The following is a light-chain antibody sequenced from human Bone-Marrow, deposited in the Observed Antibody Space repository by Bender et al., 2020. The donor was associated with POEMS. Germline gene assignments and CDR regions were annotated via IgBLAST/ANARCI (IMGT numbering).Light chain of an antibody. CDR3: FSYGGNLNFV. V-gene: IGLV2-8*01. CDR2: EVS. Sequence: QSVLTQPPSVSGAPGQRVTISCTGTSSDVGAYNYVSWYQQRPGKAPKLIIFEVSERPSGVPDRFSGSKSGNTASLTVSGLQDEDEADYYCFSYGGNLNFVFGTGTQVTVL. J-gene: IGLJ1*01. CDR1: SSDVGAYNY.